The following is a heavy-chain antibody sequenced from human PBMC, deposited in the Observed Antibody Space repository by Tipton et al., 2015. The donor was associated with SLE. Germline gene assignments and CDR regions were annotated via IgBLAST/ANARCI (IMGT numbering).Heavy chain of an antibody. Sequence: TLSLTCTVSGASIGSSYHWGWIRRPPGKELEWIATIHYGGTTWYNPSLRSRVTISMDTFKNQFSLKLSSVTAADTAVYYCARDRSSSWGGNAFDIWGQGTMVTVSS. J-gene: IGHJ3*02. V-gene: IGHV4-39*07. D-gene: IGHD6-13*01. CDR3: ARDRSSSWGGNAFDI. CDR2: IHYGGTT. CDR1: GASIGSSYH.